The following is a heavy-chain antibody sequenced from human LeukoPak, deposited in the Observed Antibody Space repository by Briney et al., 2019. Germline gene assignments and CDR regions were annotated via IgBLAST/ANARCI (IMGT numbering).Heavy chain of an antibody. J-gene: IGHJ4*02. D-gene: IGHD3-22*01. CDR3: AKDPGYYDSF. Sequence: PGGSLRLSCAASGFTFSDYYMSWIRQAPGKGLEWVAFIRYDGSNKYYADSVKGRFTISRDNSKNTLYLQMNSLRAEDTAVYYCAKDPGYYDSFWGQGTLVTVSS. CDR2: IRYDGSNK. V-gene: IGHV3-30*02. CDR1: GFTFSDYY.